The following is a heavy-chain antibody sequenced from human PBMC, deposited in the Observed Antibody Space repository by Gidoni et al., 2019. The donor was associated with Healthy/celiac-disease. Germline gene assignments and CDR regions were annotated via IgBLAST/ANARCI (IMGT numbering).Heavy chain of an antibody. J-gene: IGHJ6*02. CDR3: AKDRLDIVVVPAASPWDYGMDV. CDR1: GFTFSSYG. V-gene: IGHV3-30*18. CDR2: ISYDGSNK. D-gene: IGHD2-2*03. Sequence: QVQLVESGGGVVQPGRSLRLSCAASGFTFSSYGMHWVRQAPGKGLEWVAVISYDGSNKYYADSVKGRFTISRDNSKNTLYLQMNSLRAEDTAVYYCAKDRLDIVVVPAASPWDYGMDVWGQGTTVTVSS.